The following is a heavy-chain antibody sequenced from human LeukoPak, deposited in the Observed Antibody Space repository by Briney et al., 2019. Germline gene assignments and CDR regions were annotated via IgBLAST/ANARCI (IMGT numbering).Heavy chain of an antibody. J-gene: IGHJ4*02. CDR2: INHSGNS. Sequence: SETLSLTCAVYGGSFSGFYWSWIRQSPGKGLEWLGEINHSGNSNYNPSLQSRVTISVDASKNQFFLNVSSVTAADMAVYYCARGIPQYSSRSYFFDYWGQGALVTVSS. D-gene: IGHD6-13*01. CDR3: ARGIPQYSSRSYFFDY. V-gene: IGHV4-34*01. CDR1: GGSFSGFY.